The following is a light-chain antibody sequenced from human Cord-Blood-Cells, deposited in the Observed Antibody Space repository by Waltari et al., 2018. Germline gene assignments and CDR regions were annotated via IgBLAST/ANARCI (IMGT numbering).Light chain of an antibody. CDR3: QVWDSSSDHYV. V-gene: IGLV3-21*04. CDR2: YDS. Sequence: SYVLTQPPSVSVAPGKTARITCRGNNIGSKSVHWYQQKPGQAPVLVIYYDSDRPSGIPERFSGSHSGNTATLTISRVEAGDEADYYCQVWDSSSDHYVFGTGTKVTVL. CDR1: NIGSKS. J-gene: IGLJ1*01.